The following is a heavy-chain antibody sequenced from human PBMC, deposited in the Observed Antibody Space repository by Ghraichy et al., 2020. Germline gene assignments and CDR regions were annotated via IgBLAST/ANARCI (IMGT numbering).Heavy chain of an antibody. V-gene: IGHV3-73*01. CDR3: TSPCGGDCYVDEA. CDR2: IRSKANSYAT. J-gene: IGHJ5*02. CDR1: GFTFSGSA. Sequence: LSLTCAASGFTFSGSAMHWVRQASGKGLEWVGRIRSKANSYATAYAASVKGRFTISRDDSKNTAYLQMNSLKTEDTAVYYCTSPCGGDCYVDEAWGQGTLVTVSS. D-gene: IGHD2-21*01.